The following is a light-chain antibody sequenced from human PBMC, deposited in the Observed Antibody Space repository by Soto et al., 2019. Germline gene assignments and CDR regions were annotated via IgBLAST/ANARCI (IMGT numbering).Light chain of an antibody. CDR2: GAS. CDR1: QSVSSN. CDR3: LYHHKLSLP. J-gene: IGKJ4*01. V-gene: IGKV3-15*01. Sequence: SSKASQSVSSNLAWYQQKPGQAPRLLIYGASTRATGIPARFSGSASGTGFTLTICSLHFPAFALYCCLYHHKLSLPVRGGTKVDIK.